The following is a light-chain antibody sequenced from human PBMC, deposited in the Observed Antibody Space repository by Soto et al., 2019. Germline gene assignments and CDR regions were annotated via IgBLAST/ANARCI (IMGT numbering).Light chain of an antibody. CDR1: SSNIGSNT. V-gene: IGLV1-44*01. CDR3: AAWDDSLNGHVV. Sequence: QSVLTQSPSASGTPGQRVTISCSGSSSNIGSNTVNWYQQLPGTAPKLLIYSNNQRPSGVPDRFSGSKSGTSASLAISGLQFDDEADYYCAAWDDSLNGHVVFGGGTKVTVL. J-gene: IGLJ2*01. CDR2: SNN.